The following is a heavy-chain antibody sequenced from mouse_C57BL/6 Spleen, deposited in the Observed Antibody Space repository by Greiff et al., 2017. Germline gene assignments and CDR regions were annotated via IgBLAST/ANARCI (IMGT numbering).Heavy chain of an antibody. D-gene: IGHD1-1*01. J-gene: IGHJ3*01. V-gene: IGHV1-81*01. CDR3: ARDITTVVATPFSC. CDR1: GYTFTSYG. Sequence: VQLQESGAELARPGASVKLSCKASGYTFTSYGISWVKQRTGQGLEWIGEIYPRSGNTYYNEKFKGKATLTADKSSSTAYMEIRSLTSEDSAVYFCARDITTVVATPFSCWGQGTLVSVAA. CDR2: IYPRSGNT.